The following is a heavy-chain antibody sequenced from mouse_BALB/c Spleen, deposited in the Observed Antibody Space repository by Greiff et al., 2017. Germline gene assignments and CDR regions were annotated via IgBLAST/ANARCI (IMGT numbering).Heavy chain of an antibody. CDR3: ARGGYDYDRSRYFDY. CDR2: ILPGSGST. V-gene: IGHV1-9*01. CDR1: GYTFSSYW. Sequence: VQLQQSGAELMKPGASVKISCKATGYTFSSYWIEWVKQRPGHGLEWIGEILPGSGSTNYNEKFKGKATFTADTSSNTAYMQLSSLTSEDSAVYYCARGGYDYDRSRYFDYWGQGTTLTVSS. J-gene: IGHJ2*01. D-gene: IGHD2-4*01.